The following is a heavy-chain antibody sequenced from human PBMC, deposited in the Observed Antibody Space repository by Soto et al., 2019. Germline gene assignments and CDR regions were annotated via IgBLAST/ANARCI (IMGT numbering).Heavy chain of an antibody. D-gene: IGHD3-22*01. J-gene: IGHJ4*02. CDR1: GYRFTNYW. V-gene: IGHV5-51*01. CDR3: ARRGPNDYDSSGYQIDY. Sequence: PGESLKISCKGSGYRFTNYWIGWVRQMPGKGLEWMGIIYPGDSDTRYSPAFEGQVTISADKSITTAYLQWSSLKASDSAMYYCARRGPNDYDSSGYQIDYWGQGTPVTVSS. CDR2: IYPGDSDT.